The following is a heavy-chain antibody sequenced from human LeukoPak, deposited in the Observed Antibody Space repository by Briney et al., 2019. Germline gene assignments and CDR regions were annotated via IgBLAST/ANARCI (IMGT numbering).Heavy chain of an antibody. J-gene: IGHJ4*02. CDR2: IIPIFGTA. Sequence: ASVKVSCKASGGTFSSYAISWVRQAPGQGLEWMGGIIPIFGTANYAQKFQGRVTITTDESTSTVYMELSSLRSEDTAVYYCARGMVDYGGPIDYWGQGTLVTVSS. V-gene: IGHV1-69*05. D-gene: IGHD4-23*01. CDR3: ARGMVDYGGPIDY. CDR1: GGTFSSYA.